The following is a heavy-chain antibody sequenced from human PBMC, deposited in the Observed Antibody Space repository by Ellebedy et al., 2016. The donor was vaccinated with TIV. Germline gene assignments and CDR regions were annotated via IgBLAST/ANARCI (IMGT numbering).Heavy chain of an antibody. CDR1: GFTVSSNY. J-gene: IGHJ4*02. CDR3: ARGYSGSPPGN. V-gene: IGHV3-33*08. CDR2: IWYDGSKK. Sequence: GGSLRLXCAVSGFTVSSNYMSWVRQAPGKGLEWVAVIWYDGSKKYYADSVKGRFTTFRDNSKNTLYLQMNSLRAEDTAVYYCARGYSGSPPGNWGQGTLVTVSS. D-gene: IGHD1-26*01.